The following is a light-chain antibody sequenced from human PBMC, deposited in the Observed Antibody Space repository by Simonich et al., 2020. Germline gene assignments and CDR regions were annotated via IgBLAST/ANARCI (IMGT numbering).Light chain of an antibody. CDR3: SSYTSSSIVV. Sequence: QSALTQPASVSGSPGQSITISCTGTSSDVGGYNYVSWYQQHPGKAPKLMIYDVIKRPSGFANRFSGSKSGNTASLTISGLQAEDEADYYCSSYTSSSIVVFGGGTKLTVL. CDR2: DVI. CDR1: SSDVGGYNY. V-gene: IGLV2-14*01. J-gene: IGLJ2*01.